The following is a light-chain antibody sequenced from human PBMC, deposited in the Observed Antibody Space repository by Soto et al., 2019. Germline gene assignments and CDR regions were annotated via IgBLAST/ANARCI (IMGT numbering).Light chain of an antibody. Sequence: DIQMTQSPSSLTASVGDSVTIRFRASQDITNYLNWYQQKPGKAPKLLIYDASNLEPGVPSRFSGRGSGTEFTLTISSLQPDDFATYYCQHYNSYSEAFGQGTKVDIK. CDR1: QDITNY. V-gene: IGKV1-33*01. J-gene: IGKJ1*01. CDR2: DAS. CDR3: QHYNSYSEA.